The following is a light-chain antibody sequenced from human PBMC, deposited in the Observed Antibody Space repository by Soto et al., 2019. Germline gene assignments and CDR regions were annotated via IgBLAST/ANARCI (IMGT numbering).Light chain of an antibody. CDR1: QGISSY. CDR2: AAS. Sequence: DIQLTQSPSFLSASVGDRVTITCRASQGISSYLAWYQQKPRKAPKLLIYAASTLQSGVPSRFSGSRSGKEFTLTLSSLQPEDFATYYCQQINSYPPGVTFGGGTKVEIK. J-gene: IGKJ4*01. CDR3: QQINSYPPGVT. V-gene: IGKV1-9*01.